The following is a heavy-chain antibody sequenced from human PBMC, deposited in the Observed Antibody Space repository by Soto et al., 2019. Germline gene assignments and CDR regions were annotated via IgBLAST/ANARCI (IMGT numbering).Heavy chain of an antibody. Sequence: GGSLRLSCAASGFTFSSYSMNWVRQAPGKGLEWVSSISSSSSYIYFADSVKGRFTISRDNAKNSLYLQMNSLRAEDTAVYYCARDHGYCSGGSCYFAEYFQHWGQGTLVTVSS. J-gene: IGHJ1*01. CDR1: GFTFSSYS. D-gene: IGHD2-15*01. CDR3: ARDHGYCSGGSCYFAEYFQH. V-gene: IGHV3-21*01. CDR2: ISSSSSYI.